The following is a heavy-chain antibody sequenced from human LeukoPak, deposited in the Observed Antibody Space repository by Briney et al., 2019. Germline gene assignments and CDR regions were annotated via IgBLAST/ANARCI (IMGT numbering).Heavy chain of an antibody. D-gene: IGHD4-17*01. J-gene: IGHJ4*02. Sequence: SVKVSCKASGGTFSSYAISWVRQAPGQGLEWMGRIIPILGIANYAQKFQGRVTITADKSTSTAYMELSSLRSEDTAVYYCARGLRPYYFDHWGQGTLVTVSS. CDR3: ARGLRPYYFDH. CDR2: IIPILGIA. CDR1: GGTFSSYA. V-gene: IGHV1-69*04.